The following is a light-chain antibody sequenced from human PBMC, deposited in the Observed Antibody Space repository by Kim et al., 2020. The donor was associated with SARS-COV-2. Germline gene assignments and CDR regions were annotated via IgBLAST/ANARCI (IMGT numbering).Light chain of an antibody. CDR3: QQSFNTPPWT. Sequence: FVGDSVTITCRASQSISRYLNWYQQKPGKAPNLLIYAASSLQSGVPSRFSGSGSGTDFTLTISRLQPEDSATYFCQQSFNTPPWTFGQGTKVDIK. CDR1: QSISRY. CDR2: AAS. V-gene: IGKV1-39*01. J-gene: IGKJ1*01.